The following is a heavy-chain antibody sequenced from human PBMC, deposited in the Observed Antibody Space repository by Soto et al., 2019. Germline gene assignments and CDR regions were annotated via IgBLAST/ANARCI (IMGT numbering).Heavy chain of an antibody. CDR3: AIEKSSISSSSSSNAFDI. Sequence: ASVKVSCKASGYTFTSYYMHWVRQAPGQGLEWMGIINPSGGSTSYAQKFQGRVTMTRDTSTSTVYMELSSRRSEDTALYYCAIEKSSISSSSSSNAFDIWGQGTIVTASS. D-gene: IGHD6-6*01. CDR1: GYTFTSYY. CDR2: INPSGGST. J-gene: IGHJ3*02. V-gene: IGHV1-46*01.